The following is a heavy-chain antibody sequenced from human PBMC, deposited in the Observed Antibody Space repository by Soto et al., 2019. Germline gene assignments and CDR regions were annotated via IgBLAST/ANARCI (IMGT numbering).Heavy chain of an antibody. J-gene: IGHJ6*02. CDR3: ARGAYCSSTSCYLGDYYYYYGMDV. V-gene: IGHV4-59*01. CDR2: IYYSGST. CDR1: GGSISSYY. Sequence: PSETLSLTCTVSGGSISSYYWSWIRQPPGKGLEWIGYIYYSGSTNYNPSLKSRVTISVGTSKNQFSLKLSSVTAADTAVYYCARGAYCSSTSCYLGDYYYYYGMDVWGQGTTVTVSS. D-gene: IGHD2-2*01.